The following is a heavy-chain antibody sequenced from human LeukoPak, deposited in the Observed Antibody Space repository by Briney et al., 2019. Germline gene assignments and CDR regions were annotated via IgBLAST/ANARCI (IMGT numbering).Heavy chain of an antibody. CDR1: GDSFSSNDAS. D-gene: IGHD3-3*01. CDR2: TYYRSQQWHS. J-gene: IGHJ4*02. Sequence: SQTLSLTCALSGDSFSSNDASWNWIRQSPSRGLEWLGRTYYRSQQWHSDYAPSVKGRITLNPDTSKNQFSLQLNSMTPEDTAVYYCGRETDFGVVTNWGQGTLVTVSS. V-gene: IGHV6-1*01. CDR3: GRETDFGVVTN.